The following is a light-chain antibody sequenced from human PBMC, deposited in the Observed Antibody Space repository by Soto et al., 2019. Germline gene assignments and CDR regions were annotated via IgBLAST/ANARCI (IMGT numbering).Light chain of an antibody. V-gene: IGKV3-11*01. CDR2: DAS. Sequence: EIVLTQSPATLSLSPGERATLSCRASQSVSSYLAWYQQKPGQAPRLLIYDASNRATGIPARFSGSGSGTDFTLTISSLEPEDFAFYYCQQRSNWQPITFGQGTRLEIK. CDR3: QQRSNWQPIT. CDR1: QSVSSY. J-gene: IGKJ5*01.